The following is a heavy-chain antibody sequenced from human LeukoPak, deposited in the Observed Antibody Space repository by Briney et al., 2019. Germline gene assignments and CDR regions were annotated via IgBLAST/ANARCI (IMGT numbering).Heavy chain of an antibody. CDR2: MSHDGSTT. CDR3: AREGYSSGRAAALDY. CDR1: GFTFSSYV. D-gene: IGHD6-19*01. J-gene: IGHJ4*02. Sequence: GGSLRLSCAASGFTFSSYVMHWVRQAPGKGLERVALMSHDGSTTNYPDSVKGRFTISRDDSKNTLYLQMNSLRTEDTAVYYCAREGYSSGRAAALDYWGQGTLVTVSS. V-gene: IGHV3-30*03.